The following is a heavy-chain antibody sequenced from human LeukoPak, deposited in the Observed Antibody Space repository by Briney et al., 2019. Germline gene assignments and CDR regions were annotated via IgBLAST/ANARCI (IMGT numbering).Heavy chain of an antibody. V-gene: IGHV4-39*07. CDR2: INHSGST. CDR3: ARDLRIAARLYYYGMDV. Sequence: SETLSLTCTVSGGSISSSSYYWGWIRQPPGKGLEWIGEINHSGSTNYNPSLKSRVTISVDTSKNQFSLKLSSVTAADTAVYYCARDLRIAARLYYYGMDVWGQGTTVTVSS. CDR1: GGSISSSSYY. D-gene: IGHD6-6*01. J-gene: IGHJ6*02.